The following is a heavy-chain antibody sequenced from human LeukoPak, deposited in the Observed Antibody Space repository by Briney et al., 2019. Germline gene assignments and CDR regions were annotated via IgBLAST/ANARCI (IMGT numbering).Heavy chain of an antibody. CDR3: ARHTTGYYFDY. D-gene: IGHD3-9*01. CDR2: IYYSGST. V-gene: IGHV4-39*07. J-gene: IGHJ4*02. CDR1: GFSINRYW. Sequence: GSLRLSCAASGFSINRYWMSWIRQPPGKGLEWIGSIYYSGSTYYNPSLKSRVTISVDKSKNQFSLKLSSVTAADTAVYYCARHTTGYYFDYWGQGTLVTVSS.